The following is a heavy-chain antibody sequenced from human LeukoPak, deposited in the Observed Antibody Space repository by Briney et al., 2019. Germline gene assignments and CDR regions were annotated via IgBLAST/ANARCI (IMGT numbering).Heavy chain of an antibody. J-gene: IGHJ4*02. Sequence: GGSLRLSCAASGFTFSSYSMNWVRQAPGKGLEWVSSISSSSSYIYYADSVKGRFTISRDNAKNSLYLQMNSLRAEDTALYYCARDDYNVLTDNFDYWGQGTLVTVSS. CDR3: ARDDYNVLTDNFDY. CDR2: ISSSSSYI. CDR1: GFTFSSYS. V-gene: IGHV3-21*04. D-gene: IGHD3-9*01.